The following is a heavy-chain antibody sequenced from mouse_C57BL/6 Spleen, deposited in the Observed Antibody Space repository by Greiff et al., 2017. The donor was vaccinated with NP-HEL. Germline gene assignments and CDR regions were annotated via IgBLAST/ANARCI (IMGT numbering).Heavy chain of an antibody. D-gene: IGHD2-5*01. V-gene: IGHV5-4*01. CDR1: GFTFSSYA. CDR2: ISDGGSYT. CDR3: ARDRGDYSNYFDY. J-gene: IGHJ2*01. Sequence: DVKLVESGGGLVKPGGSLKLSCAASGFTFSSYAMSWVRQTPEKRLEWVATISDGGSYTYYPDNGKGRFTISRDNAKNNLYLQMSHLKSEDTAMYYCARDRGDYSNYFDYWGQGTTLTVSS.